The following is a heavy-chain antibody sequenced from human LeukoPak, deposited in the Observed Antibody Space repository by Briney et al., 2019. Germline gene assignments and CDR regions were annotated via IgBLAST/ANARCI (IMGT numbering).Heavy chain of an antibody. CDR2: IYHSGST. CDR3: ARATAAEFDY. V-gene: IGHV4-38-2*01. D-gene: IGHD2-2*01. J-gene: IGHJ4*02. CDR1: GYSISSGYY. Sequence: PSETLSLTWAVSGYSISSGYYWGWIRQPPGKGLEWIGSIYHSGSTYYNPSLKSRVTISVDTSKNQFSLKLSSVTAADTAVYYCARATAAEFDYWGQGTLVTVSS.